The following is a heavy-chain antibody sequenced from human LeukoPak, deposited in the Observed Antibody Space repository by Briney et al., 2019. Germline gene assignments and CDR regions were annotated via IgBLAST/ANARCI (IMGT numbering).Heavy chain of an antibody. Sequence: ASVKVSCKVSGYTLTELSIHWVRQAPGKGLEWMGGLDPEYAETIYAQKFQGRVTMTRDTSISTAYMELSRLRSDDTAVYYCAIVGAPQGWFDPWGQGTLVTVSS. J-gene: IGHJ5*02. V-gene: IGHV1-24*01. CDR3: AIVGAPQGWFDP. D-gene: IGHD1-26*01. CDR2: LDPEYAET. CDR1: GYTLTELS.